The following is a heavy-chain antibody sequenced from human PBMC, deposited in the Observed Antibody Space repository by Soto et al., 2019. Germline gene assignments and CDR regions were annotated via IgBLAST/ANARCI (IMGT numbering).Heavy chain of an antibody. CDR2: IHHSGSI. CDR1: GDSIISDYYH. CDR3: AREDDGGDSLDV. D-gene: IGHD2-21*02. Sequence: ASETLSLTCTVSGDSIISDYYHWTWIRQSPGKGLEWIGYIHHSGSILYNPSLKSRVTISVDTSTKQFSLHLTSVTAAETAVYFCAREDDGGDSLDVWGQGTTLTVSS. J-gene: IGHJ6*02. V-gene: IGHV4-30-4*08.